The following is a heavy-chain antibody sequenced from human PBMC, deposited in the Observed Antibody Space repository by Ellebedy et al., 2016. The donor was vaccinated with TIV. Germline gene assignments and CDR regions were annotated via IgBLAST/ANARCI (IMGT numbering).Heavy chain of an antibody. V-gene: IGHV3-7*01. CDR3: ATDLHPFTRGWGY. Sequence: GGSLRLSCAASGFTFSSYWMSWVRQAPGKGLEWVANIQQDGSEKNYVGSVMGRFTISRDNAKNSLYLQMNGLRVEDTAIYYCATDLHPFTRGWGYWGQGTLVTVSS. J-gene: IGHJ4*02. CDR1: GFTFSSYW. D-gene: IGHD3-10*01. CDR2: IQQDGSEK.